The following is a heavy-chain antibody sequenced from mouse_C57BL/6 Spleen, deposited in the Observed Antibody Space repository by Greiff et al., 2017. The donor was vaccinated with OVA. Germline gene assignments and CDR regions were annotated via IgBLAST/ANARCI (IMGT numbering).Heavy chain of an antibody. Sequence: VQLQQSGPGLVRPSQTLPITCPASGFPLPRYGVPWVRHPPGTGLGWLGVIWRGGSTDYNAAFMSRLSITKDNSKSQVFFKMNSLQADDTAIYYCAIPYYSNLFAYWGQGTLVTVSA. V-gene: IGHV2-5*01. CDR1: GFPLPRYG. CDR2: IWRGGST. D-gene: IGHD2-5*01. CDR3: AIPYYSNLFAY. J-gene: IGHJ3*01.